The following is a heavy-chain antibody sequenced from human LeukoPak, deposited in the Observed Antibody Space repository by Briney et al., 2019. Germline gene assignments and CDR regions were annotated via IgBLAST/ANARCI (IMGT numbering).Heavy chain of an antibody. J-gene: IGHJ4*02. V-gene: IGHV4-61*01. CDR3: ARGLWFPYY. Sequence: SETLSLTCTVSGGSVSSGSYYWSWIRQPPGKGLEWIGYIYYSGSTNYNPSLKSRDTISVDTSKNQFSLKLSSVTAADTAVYYCARGLWFPYYWGQGTLVTVSS. D-gene: IGHD2-21*01. CDR2: IYYSGST. CDR1: GGSVSSGSYY.